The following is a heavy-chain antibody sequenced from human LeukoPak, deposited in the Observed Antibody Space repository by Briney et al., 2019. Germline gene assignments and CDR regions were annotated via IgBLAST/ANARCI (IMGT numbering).Heavy chain of an antibody. V-gene: IGHV3-48*03. J-gene: IGHJ4*02. CDR1: GFTFSSYE. D-gene: IGHD4-17*01. Sequence: PGGSLRLSCAASGFTFSSYEMNWVRQAPGKGLEWVSDISSSGSTIYYADSVKGRFTISRDNAKNSLYLQMNSLRAEDTAVYYCARDGDYGDYVFDFDYWGQGTLVTVSS. CDR2: ISSSGSTI. CDR3: ARDGDYGDYVFDFDY.